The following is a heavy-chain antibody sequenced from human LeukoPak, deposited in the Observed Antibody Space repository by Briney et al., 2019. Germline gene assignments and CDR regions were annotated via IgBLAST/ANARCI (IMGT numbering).Heavy chain of an antibody. Sequence: PSETLSLTCTVSGGSISSYYWSWIRQPAGKGLEWIGRIYTSGSTNYNPSLKSRVTMSVDTSKNQFSLKLSSVTAADTAVYYCHGRDYYVKFDYWGQGTLVTVSS. CDR3: HGRDYYVKFDY. CDR1: GGSISSYY. CDR2: IYTSGST. D-gene: IGHD3-10*02. V-gene: IGHV4-4*07. J-gene: IGHJ4*02.